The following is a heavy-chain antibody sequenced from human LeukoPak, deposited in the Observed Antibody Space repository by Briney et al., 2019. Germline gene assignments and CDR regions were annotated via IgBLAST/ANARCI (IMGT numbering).Heavy chain of an antibody. Sequence: GGSLRLSCAVSGITLSNYGMSWVRQAPGKGLEWVAGISGSGGGTNYADSVKGRFTISRDNKKNTLYLQMNSLRAEDTAVYYCAKHRGYSSGWYMVDYWGQGTLVTVSS. CDR1: GITLSNYG. J-gene: IGHJ4*02. CDR2: ISGSGGGT. V-gene: IGHV3-23*01. CDR3: AKHRGYSSGWYMVDY. D-gene: IGHD6-19*01.